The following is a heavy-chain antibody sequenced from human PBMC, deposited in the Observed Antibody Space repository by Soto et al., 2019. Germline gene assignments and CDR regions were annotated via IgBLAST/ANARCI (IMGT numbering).Heavy chain of an antibody. CDR1: GGTFSSYA. J-gene: IGHJ6*02. CDR2: IIPIFGTA. CDR3: ASRKQGYYYYGMDV. Sequence: SVKVSCKASGGTFSSYAISWVRQAPGQGLEWMGGIIPIFGTANYAQKFQGRVTITADESTSTAYMELSSLRSEDTAVYYCASRKQGYYYYGMDVWGHGTTVTVSS. V-gene: IGHV1-69*13.